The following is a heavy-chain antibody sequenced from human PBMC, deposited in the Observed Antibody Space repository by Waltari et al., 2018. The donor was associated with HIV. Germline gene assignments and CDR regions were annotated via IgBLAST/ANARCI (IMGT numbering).Heavy chain of an antibody. CDR2: IRLYGSNK. J-gene: IGHJ6*02. Sequence: QVQLEESGGGVVQPGGSLRLSCIASGFVCRTYGMHWVGQAPGKVLEWVAFIRLYGSNKYYADSVKVQFTISRDNSKNILYLQINSLRAADTAVYYCAKQWKRPYYGMDVWGQGTTVTVSS. CDR3: AKQWKRPYYGMDV. V-gene: IGHV3-30*02. D-gene: IGHD6-19*01. CDR1: GFVCRTYG.